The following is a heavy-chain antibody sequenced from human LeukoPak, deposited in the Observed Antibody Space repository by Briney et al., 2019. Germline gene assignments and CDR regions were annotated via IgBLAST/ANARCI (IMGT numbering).Heavy chain of an antibody. J-gene: IGHJ6*03. Sequence: PGGSLRLSCAASGFIYSNFAMNWVRQAPGKGLEWVSVISGSGGSSFYADSVKGRLIISRDNSKNTLYLQMNSLRVEDTAQYYCAKDLSYGDTSYFYYYMDVWGKGITVTVSS. CDR3: AKDLSYGDTSYFYYYMDV. CDR1: GFIYSNFA. V-gene: IGHV3-23*01. CDR2: ISGSGGSS. D-gene: IGHD4-17*01.